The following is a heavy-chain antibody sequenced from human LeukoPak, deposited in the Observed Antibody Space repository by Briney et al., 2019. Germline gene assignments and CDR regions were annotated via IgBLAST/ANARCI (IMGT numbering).Heavy chain of an antibody. D-gene: IGHD6-19*01. CDR3: AKDQGFRSSGWYGK. V-gene: IGHV3-21*04. CDR2: ISSSSSYI. J-gene: IGHJ4*02. Sequence: GGSLRLSCAASGFTFSSYSMNWVRQAPGKGLEWVSSISSSSSYIYYADSVKGRFTISRDNAKNSLYLQMNSLRAEDTAVYYCAKDQGFRSSGWYGKWGQGTLVTVSS. CDR1: GFTFSSYS.